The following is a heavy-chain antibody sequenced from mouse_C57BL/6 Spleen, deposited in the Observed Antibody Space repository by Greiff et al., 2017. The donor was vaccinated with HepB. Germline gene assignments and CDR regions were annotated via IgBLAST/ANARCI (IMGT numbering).Heavy chain of an antibody. CDR3: ARDHYYYGSSYVDYYAMDY. CDR2: ISPRDGST. CDR1: GYTFTSYY. D-gene: IGHD1-1*01. J-gene: IGHJ4*01. V-gene: IGHV1-85*01. Sequence: VQLVESGPELVKPGASVKLSCTASGYTFTSYYINWVKQRPGQGLEWIGWISPRDGSTKYHETFKGQDTLPVDTSSSTAYMELHSLTSEDYAVYVCARDHYYYGSSYVDYYAMDYWGQGTSVTVSS.